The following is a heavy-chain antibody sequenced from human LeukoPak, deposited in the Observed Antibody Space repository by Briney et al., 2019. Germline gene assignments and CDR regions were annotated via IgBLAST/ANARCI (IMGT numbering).Heavy chain of an antibody. V-gene: IGHV3-48*03. CDR3: AKSRGFGG. CDR2: TSSSGSTK. CDR1: GFTFSSYA. J-gene: IGHJ4*02. D-gene: IGHD3-10*01. Sequence: GGSLRLSCAASGFTFSSYAMSWVRQAPGKGLEWVSYTSSSGSTKYYADSVKGRFTISRDNAKNSLYLQMNSLRAEDTAVYYCAKSRGFGGWGQGTLVTVSS.